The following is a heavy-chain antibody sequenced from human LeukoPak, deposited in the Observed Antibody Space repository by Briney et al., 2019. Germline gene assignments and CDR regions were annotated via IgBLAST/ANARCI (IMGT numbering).Heavy chain of an antibody. CDR2: ISGSGGAT. D-gene: IGHD2-15*01. V-gene: IGHV3-23*01. Sequence: PGGSLRLSCAASGFTFSSYAMSWVRQAPGKGLEWVSAISGSGGATYYADSVKGRFTISRDNSKNTLYLQMNSLRADDTAVYYCMLPPWAEGGPWGQGTLVIVSS. J-gene: IGHJ5*02. CDR1: GFTFSSYA. CDR3: MLPPWAEGGP.